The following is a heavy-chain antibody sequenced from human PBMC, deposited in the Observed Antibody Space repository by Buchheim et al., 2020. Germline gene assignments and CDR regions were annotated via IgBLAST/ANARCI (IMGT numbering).Heavy chain of an antibody. J-gene: IGHJ4*02. CDR1: GVTFSAYS. V-gene: IGHV3-48*01. Sequence: EVQLVESGGGLVQPGGSLRLSCAASGVTFSAYSMNWVHQAPGKGLEWVSYISTSGTTTYYADSVKGRFTISRDNAKNSLYLQMNSLRAEDTAVYYCATEEKRVPGHYPYYIDCWGQGTL. CDR2: ISTSGTTT. D-gene: IGHD3-22*01. CDR3: ATEEKRVPGHYPYYIDC.